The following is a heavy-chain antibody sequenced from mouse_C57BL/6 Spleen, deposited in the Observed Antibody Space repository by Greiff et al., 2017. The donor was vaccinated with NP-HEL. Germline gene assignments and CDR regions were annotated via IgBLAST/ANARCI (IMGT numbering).Heavy chain of an antibody. J-gene: IGHJ4*01. V-gene: IGHV1-55*01. CDR1: GYTFTSYW. CDR3: ARSLGRNAMDY. CDR2: IYPGSGST. Sequence: QVQLQQPGAELVKPGASVKMSCKASGYTFTSYWITWVKQRPGQGLEWIGDIYPGSGSTNYNDKFKSKATLTVDTSSSTAYMQLSSLTSEDSAVYYCARSLGRNAMDYWGQGTSVTVSS. D-gene: IGHD6-2*01.